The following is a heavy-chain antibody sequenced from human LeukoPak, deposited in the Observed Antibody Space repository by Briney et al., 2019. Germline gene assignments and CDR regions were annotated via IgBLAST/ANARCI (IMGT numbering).Heavy chain of an antibody. CDR1: GYTFTSYG. V-gene: IGHV1-18*01. D-gene: IGHD3-3*01. J-gene: IGHJ4*02. Sequence: ASVKVSCKASGYTFTSYGISWMRQAPGQGLEWMGWISAYNGNTNYAQKLQGRVTMTTDTSTSTAYMELRSLRSDDTAVYYCARDRASNYDFWSGYYSPVYFDYWGQGTLVTVSS. CDR2: ISAYNGNT. CDR3: ARDRASNYDFWSGYYSPVYFDY.